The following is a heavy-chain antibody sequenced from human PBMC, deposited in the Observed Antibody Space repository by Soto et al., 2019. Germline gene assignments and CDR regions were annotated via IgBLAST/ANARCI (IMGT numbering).Heavy chain of an antibody. CDR1: GFTFSSYE. Sequence: GGSLRLSCAASGFTFSSYEMNWVRQAPGKGLEWVSYISSSGSTIYYADSVKGRFTISRDNAKNSLHLQMNSLRAEDTAVYYCARRIRDGSGSTAFDIWGQGTMVTVSS. CDR3: ARRIRDGSGSTAFDI. CDR2: ISSSGSTI. D-gene: IGHD3-10*01. J-gene: IGHJ3*02. V-gene: IGHV3-48*03.